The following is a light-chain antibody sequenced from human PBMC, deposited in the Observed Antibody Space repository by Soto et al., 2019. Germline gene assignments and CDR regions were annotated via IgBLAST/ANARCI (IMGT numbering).Light chain of an antibody. CDR2: GTY. CDR1: QSVRSNY. J-gene: IGKJ2*01. CDR3: QQYGDSPGT. V-gene: IGKV3-20*01. Sequence: EIVLTQYPGTLSLSPGERATLSCRASQSVRSNYLAWYQQKPGQAPSLLMYGTYGRTGGTPDRFTGSGSGKDFPLTISRLEPEDCAVYFCQQYGDSPGTFGQGTKLEIK.